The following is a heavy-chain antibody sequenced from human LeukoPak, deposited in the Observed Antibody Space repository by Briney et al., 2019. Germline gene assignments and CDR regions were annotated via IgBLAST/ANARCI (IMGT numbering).Heavy chain of an antibody. D-gene: IGHD6-19*01. CDR2: ISRSSSYI. V-gene: IGHV3-21*01. CDR3: ARETVAGPVDY. CDR1: GFTFSSYS. Sequence: GGSLRLSCAASGFTFSSYSMNWVRQAPGKGLEWVSSISRSSSYIYYADSVKGRFTISRDNAKNSLYLQMNSLRAEDTAVYYCARETVAGPVDYWGQGTLVTVSS. J-gene: IGHJ4*02.